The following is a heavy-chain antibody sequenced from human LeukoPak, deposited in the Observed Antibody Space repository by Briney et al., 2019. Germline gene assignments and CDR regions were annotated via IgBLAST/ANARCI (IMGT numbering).Heavy chain of an antibody. Sequence: PSETLSLTCTVSGGSISSYYWSWIRQPPGKGLEWIGSIYYTGSTTYNPSLKSRVSVDTSKNQFSLKLSSVTAADTAVYYCARVGCTGGSCYRSRGAFDIWGQGTMVTVSS. J-gene: IGHJ3*02. CDR3: ARVGCTGGSCYRSRGAFDI. V-gene: IGHV4-59*12. CDR2: IYYTGST. D-gene: IGHD2-15*01. CDR1: GGSISSYY.